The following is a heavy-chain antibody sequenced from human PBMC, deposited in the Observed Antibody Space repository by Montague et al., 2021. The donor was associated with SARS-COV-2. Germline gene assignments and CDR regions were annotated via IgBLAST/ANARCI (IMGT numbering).Heavy chain of an antibody. CDR2: IGTAGDT. Sequence: SRSLSLAASGFTFSSYDMHWVRQATGKGLEWVSAIGTAGDTYYPGSVKGRFTISRENAKNSLYLQMNSLRAGDTAVYYCARAEYSSSWYSVARDYYYYYGMDVWGQGTTVTVSS. CDR1: GFTFSSYD. J-gene: IGHJ6*02. V-gene: IGHV3-13*01. CDR3: ARAEYSSSWYSVARDYYYYYGMDV. D-gene: IGHD6-13*01.